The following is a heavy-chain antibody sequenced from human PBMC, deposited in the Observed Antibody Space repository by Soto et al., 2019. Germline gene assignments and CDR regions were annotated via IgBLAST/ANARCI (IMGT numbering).Heavy chain of an antibody. V-gene: IGHV3-23*01. J-gene: IGHJ4*02. CDR2: ISGSGGST. CDR3: ARGFSAGKGSPPDF. Sequence: GGSLRLSCAASGFTFSSFAMSWVRQAPGKGLDWVSAISGSGGSTYSADSVKGRFTITRDNSKNTLYLQMSSLRAEDTAVYYCARGFSAGKGSPPDFCGQGSLVTVSS. D-gene: IGHD6-13*01. CDR1: GFTFSSFA.